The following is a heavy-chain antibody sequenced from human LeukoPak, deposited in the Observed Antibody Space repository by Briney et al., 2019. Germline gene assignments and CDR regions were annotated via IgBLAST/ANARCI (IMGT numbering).Heavy chain of an antibody. CDR1: GFTFSSYA. CDR3: AKEDTAMVTFDY. J-gene: IGHJ4*02. CDR2: ISYDGSNK. V-gene: IGHV3-30-3*01. D-gene: IGHD5-18*01. Sequence: GRSLRLSCAASGFTFSSYAMPWVRQAPGKGLEWVAVISYDGSNKYYADSVKGRFTISRDNSKNTLYLQMNSLRAEDTAVYYCAKEDTAMVTFDYWGQGTLVTVSS.